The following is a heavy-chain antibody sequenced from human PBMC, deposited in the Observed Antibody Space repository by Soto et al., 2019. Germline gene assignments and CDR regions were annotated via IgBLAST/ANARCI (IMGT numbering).Heavy chain of an antibody. CDR2: INPRGGGT. Sequence: ASVNVSCKASGYTLNTYYMHWVRQAPGQGPEWMGIINPRGGGTTYAQNFQDRVTMTSDTSSSTVYMELSSLRSEDTAVYYCARGGGFSPYYYNLDVWGKGTMVTVSS. CDR3: ARGGGFSPYYYNLDV. CDR1: GYTLNTYY. V-gene: IGHV1-46*02. J-gene: IGHJ6*04. D-gene: IGHD2-15*01.